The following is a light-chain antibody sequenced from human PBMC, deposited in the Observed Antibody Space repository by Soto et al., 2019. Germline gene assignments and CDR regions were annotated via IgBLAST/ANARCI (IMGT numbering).Light chain of an antibody. CDR3: CSFTSSNTAYV. Sequence: QSVLTQPGSVSGSPGQSITISCTGTSSDFGAYNYVSWYQQHPGKAPKLMIYEVTNRPSGVSTRFSGSKSGNTASLTISGLQAEDEADYYCCSFTSSNTAYVFGTGTKVTVL. CDR1: SSDFGAYNY. V-gene: IGLV2-14*01. CDR2: EVT. J-gene: IGLJ1*01.